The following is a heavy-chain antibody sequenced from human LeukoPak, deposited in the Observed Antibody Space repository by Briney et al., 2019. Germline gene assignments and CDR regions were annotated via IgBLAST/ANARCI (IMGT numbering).Heavy chain of an antibody. CDR3: TTTYSYGFVH. J-gene: IGHJ4*02. D-gene: IGHD5-18*01. Sequence: GGSLRLSCAASGFTFTNAWMNWVRLAPGKGLEWVGRIKSKIDGGTTDSAAPVKGRFTISRDDSKNTLYLQMNSLKTEDAAVYYCTTTYSYGFVHWGQGTLVTVS. V-gene: IGHV3-15*01. CDR2: IKSKIDGGTT. CDR1: GFTFTNAW.